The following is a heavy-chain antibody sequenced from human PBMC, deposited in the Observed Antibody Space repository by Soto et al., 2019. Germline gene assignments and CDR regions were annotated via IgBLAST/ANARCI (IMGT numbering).Heavy chain of an antibody. Sequence: ASVKVSCKASGYTFTGYYMHWVRQATGQGLEWMGWINPNSGGTNYAQKFQGWVTMTRDTSISTAYMELSRLRSDDTAVYYCARDPSRGASFYYMDVWGKGTTVTVSS. CDR1: GYTFTGYY. V-gene: IGHV1-2*04. J-gene: IGHJ6*03. CDR2: INPNSGGT. CDR3: ARDPSRGASFYYMDV.